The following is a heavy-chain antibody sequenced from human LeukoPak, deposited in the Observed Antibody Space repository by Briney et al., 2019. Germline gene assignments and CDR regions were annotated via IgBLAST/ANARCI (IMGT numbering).Heavy chain of an antibody. CDR1: GYTSTDYY. J-gene: IGHJ4*02. CDR2: IKPNIGGT. V-gene: IGHV1-2*02. CDR3: ARARWQLVPYFDF. Sequence: SVKASCKPSGYTSTDYYMHWVRHAPGQGLEWMGWIKPNIGGTNYAQKFQGRVAMTRDTSISTAYLELGSLRSDDTAVYFCARARWQLVPYFDFWGQGTLVTVSS. D-gene: IGHD6-6*01.